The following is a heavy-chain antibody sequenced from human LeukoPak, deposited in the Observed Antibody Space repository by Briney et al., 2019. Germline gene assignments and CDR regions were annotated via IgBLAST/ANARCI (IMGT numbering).Heavy chain of an antibody. D-gene: IGHD7-27*01. CDR2: IKDDGSET. J-gene: IGHJ6*02. Sequence: GGSLRLSCGTSGFTFNKSWMSWVRQAPGKGPEWVASIKDDGSETFHADSVRGRFTISRDNARGTLYVQMNTLRAEDTAVYYCATYTNWVAGDVWGQGTTVTVSS. CDR3: ATYTNWVAGDV. V-gene: IGHV3-7*01. CDR1: GFTFNKSW.